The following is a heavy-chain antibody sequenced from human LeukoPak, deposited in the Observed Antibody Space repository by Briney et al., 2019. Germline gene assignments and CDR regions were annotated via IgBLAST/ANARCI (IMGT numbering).Heavy chain of an antibody. J-gene: IGHJ5*02. CDR1: GFNFNNYN. V-gene: IGHV3-48*01. Sequence: GGSLRLSCAASGFNFNNYNMNWVRQAPGKGLEWVSYITLSSSTTYYADSVKGRFTISRDNAKKSLYLQMNSLRAEDTAVYYCAREPSYSSSWYTTCHHWGQGILVTVSS. CDR3: AREPSYSSSWYTTCHH. CDR2: ITLSSSTT. D-gene: IGHD6-13*01.